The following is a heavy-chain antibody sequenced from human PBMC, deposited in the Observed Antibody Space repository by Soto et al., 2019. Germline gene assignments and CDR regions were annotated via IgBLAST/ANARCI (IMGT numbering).Heavy chain of an antibody. CDR1: GFTLSNYA. J-gene: IGHJ4*02. V-gene: IGHV3-23*01. D-gene: IGHD6-6*01. Sequence: EVQLLESGGGLVQPGGSLRLSCAASGFTLSNYAMSWVRQAPGKGLEWVSTISGSGGRIYYADSVKGRFTISRDNSKNTLYLQMSSLRAEDTAVSYCGKTDGVEGQLVDSCGQGTLVTVSS. CDR3: GKTDGVEGQLVDS. CDR2: ISGSGGRI.